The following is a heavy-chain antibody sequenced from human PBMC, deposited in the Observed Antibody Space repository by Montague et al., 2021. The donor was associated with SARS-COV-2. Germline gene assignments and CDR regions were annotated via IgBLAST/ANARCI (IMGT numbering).Heavy chain of an antibody. V-gene: IGHV6-1*01. CDR3: SRGWNYAFDI. CDR2: NT. D-gene: IGHD1-7*01. J-gene: IGHJ3*02. Sequence: NTDYAVSVKSRITISPYTSKNQFSLHLNSVTPEDTAVYYCSRGWNYAFDIWGQGTMVTVSS.